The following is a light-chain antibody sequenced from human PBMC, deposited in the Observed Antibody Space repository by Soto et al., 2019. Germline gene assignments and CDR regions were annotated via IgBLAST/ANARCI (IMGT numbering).Light chain of an antibody. CDR1: QAVNTR. CDR3: HQRQSSRRT. J-gene: IGKJ1*01. CDR2: LAS. Sequence: EIVLTQALATLSSSPGDRVTLSVRASQAVNTRLAWYQHKPGEAPRLLIYLASNRSAGVPARFSASGSATNFSLTIRDVGPEDFAVCCSHQRQSSRRTFGQGTKGDIK. V-gene: IGKV3D-11*01.